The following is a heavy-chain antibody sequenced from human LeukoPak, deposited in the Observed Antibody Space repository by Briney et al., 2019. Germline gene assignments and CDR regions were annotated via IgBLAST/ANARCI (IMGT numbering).Heavy chain of an antibody. CDR1: GGSISSYY. Sequence: SETLSLTCTVSGGSISSYYWSWIRQPPGKGLEWIGYIYYSGSTNYNPSLKSRVTISVDASKNQFSLKLSSVTAADTAVYYCARAFGTRTYCGGDCYPPYYFDYWGQGTLVTVSS. J-gene: IGHJ4*02. CDR3: ARAFGTRTYCGGDCYPPYYFDY. D-gene: IGHD2-21*02. CDR2: IYYSGST. V-gene: IGHV4-59*01.